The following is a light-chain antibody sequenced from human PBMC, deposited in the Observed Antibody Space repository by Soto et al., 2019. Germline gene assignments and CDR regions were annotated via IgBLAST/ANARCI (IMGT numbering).Light chain of an antibody. CDR2: DAF. V-gene: IGKV1-5*01. CDR3: QQYNTYWT. J-gene: IGKJ1*01. CDR1: QNVNNW. Sequence: DIQMTQFPSALSASVADRVTITCRASQNVNNWLAWYQHKPGKAPQLLFYDAFVLETGVPSRFSGSGSGTEFTLAISGLQSDDFATYYCQQYNTYWTFGPGT.